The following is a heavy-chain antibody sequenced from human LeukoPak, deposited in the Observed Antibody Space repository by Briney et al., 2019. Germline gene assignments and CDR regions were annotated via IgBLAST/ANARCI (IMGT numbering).Heavy chain of an antibody. V-gene: IGHV3-53*01. Sequence: GSLRLSCAASGFIVSSNYMIWVRQAPGKGLEWVSLIYGDNATYYADSVKGRFTISRDSSNNTLFVQMTSLRVEDTAVYYCARINRGNYFLDYWGQGTLVTVSS. CDR3: ARINRGNYFLDY. J-gene: IGHJ4*02. CDR1: GFIVSSNY. D-gene: IGHD1-26*01. CDR2: IYGDNAT.